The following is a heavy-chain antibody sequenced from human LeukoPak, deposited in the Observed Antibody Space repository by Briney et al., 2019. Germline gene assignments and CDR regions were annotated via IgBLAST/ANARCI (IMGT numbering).Heavy chain of an antibody. J-gene: IGHJ4*02. V-gene: IGHV4-61*08. Sequence: SETLSLTCTVSGGSISNGGYYWSWIRQHPGKGLEWIGYIYYSGSTNYNPSLKSRVTISVDTSKNQFSLKLSSVTAADTVVYYCARLSRYSYGYFDYWGQGTLVTVSS. CDR2: IYYSGST. CDR1: GGSISNGGYY. CDR3: ARLSRYSYGYFDY. D-gene: IGHD5-18*01.